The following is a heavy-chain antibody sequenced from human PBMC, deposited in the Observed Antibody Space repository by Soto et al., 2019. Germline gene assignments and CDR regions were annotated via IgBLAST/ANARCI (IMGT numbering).Heavy chain of an antibody. Sequence: QVQLVQSGAEVKKPGASVKVSCKASGYTFTGYYMHWVRQAPGQGLEWMGWINPNSGGTNYAQKVQGWVTMTRDTSISTAYMELSRLRSDDTAVYYCARGSLERSRGDCTNGVCRTYYYYMDVWGKGTTVTVSS. D-gene: IGHD2-8*01. CDR2: INPNSGGT. CDR1: GYTFTGYY. CDR3: ARGSLERSRGDCTNGVCRTYYYYMDV. V-gene: IGHV1-2*04. J-gene: IGHJ6*03.